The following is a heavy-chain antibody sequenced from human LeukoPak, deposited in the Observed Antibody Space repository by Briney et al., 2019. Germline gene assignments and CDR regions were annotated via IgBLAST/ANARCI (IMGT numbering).Heavy chain of an antibody. D-gene: IGHD3-16*01. Sequence: SVNFSYKASGRTFSSYTISWVRRAPGQGLEWMGRIIPILGIPNYAQKFQARVRITADKSTSTAYMEVSSLRSEDTAVYYCARDPGGDKLGAFDIWGQGTMVSVSS. CDR2: IIPILGIP. CDR1: GRTFSSYT. V-gene: IGHV1-69*04. CDR3: ARDPGGDKLGAFDI. J-gene: IGHJ3*02.